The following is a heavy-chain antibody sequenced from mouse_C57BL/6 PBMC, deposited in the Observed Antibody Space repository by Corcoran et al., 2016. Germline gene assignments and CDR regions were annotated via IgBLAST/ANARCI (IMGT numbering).Heavy chain of an antibody. D-gene: IGHD2-1*01. Sequence: QIQLVQSGPELKKPGETVKISCKASGYTFTTYGMSWVKQAPGKGLKWMGWINTYTGVPTYADDFKGRFAFSLETSASTAYLQINNLKNEETATYCCARRGNLYYFVYWGQGTTLTVSS. V-gene: IGHV9-3*01. CDR3: ARRGNLYYFVY. J-gene: IGHJ2*01. CDR1: GYTFTTYG. CDR2: INTYTGVP.